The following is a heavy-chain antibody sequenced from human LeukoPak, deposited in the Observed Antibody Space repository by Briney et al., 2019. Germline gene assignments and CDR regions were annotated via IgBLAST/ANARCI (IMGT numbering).Heavy chain of an antibody. J-gene: IGHJ4*02. V-gene: IGHV1-69*01. Sequence: SSVKVSCKASGGTFSSYAISWVRQAPGQGLEWMGGIIPIFGTANYAQKFQGRVTITADESTSTAYMELSSLRSEDTAVYYCATVTEYIDSGSYSDYWGQGTLVTVSS. CDR2: IIPIFGTA. CDR1: GGTFSSYA. CDR3: ATVTEYIDSGSYSDY. D-gene: IGHD1-26*01.